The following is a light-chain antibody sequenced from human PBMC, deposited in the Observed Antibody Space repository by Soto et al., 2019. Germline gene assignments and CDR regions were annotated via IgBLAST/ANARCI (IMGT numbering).Light chain of an antibody. CDR2: EVT. V-gene: IGLV2-18*02. Sequence: QSALTQPPSVSGSPGQSVTISCTGTSSDVGSYNRVSWYQQPPGTAPKLMIYEVTNRPSGVPDRFPGTKSGNTASLTISGLQAEDEADYYCSSYTTDTTLVFGGGTKLTVL. CDR3: SSYTTDTTLV. CDR1: SSDVGSYNR. J-gene: IGLJ2*01.